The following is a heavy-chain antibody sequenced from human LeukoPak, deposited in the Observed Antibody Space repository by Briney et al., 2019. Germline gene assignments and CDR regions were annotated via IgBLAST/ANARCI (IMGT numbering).Heavy chain of an antibody. Sequence: PSETLSLTCTVCGGSISSYYWSWIRQPPGKGLEWVGYIYYSGSTNYNPSLKSRVTISVDTSKKQFSLRLSSVTAADTAVYYCARSPTVNYYNYMDVWGQGTTVTVSS. J-gene: IGHJ6*03. V-gene: IGHV4-59*01. CDR1: GGSISSYY. D-gene: IGHD4-11*01. CDR3: ARSPTVNYYNYMDV. CDR2: IYYSGST.